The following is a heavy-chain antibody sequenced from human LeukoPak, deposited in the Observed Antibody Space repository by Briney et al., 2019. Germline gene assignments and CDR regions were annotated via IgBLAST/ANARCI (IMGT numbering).Heavy chain of an antibody. J-gene: IGHJ6*03. CDR2: MNPNSGNT. CDR1: GGTFSSYA. D-gene: IGHD3-9*01. Sequence: VASVKVSCKASGGTFSSYAISWVRQATGQGLEWMGWMNPNSGNTGYAQKFQGRVTITRNTSISTAYMELSSLRSEDTAGYYCARGLHRSLRYFDWLSSPIYYMDVWGKGTTVTISS. V-gene: IGHV1-8*03. CDR3: ARGLHRSLRYFDWLSSPIYYMDV.